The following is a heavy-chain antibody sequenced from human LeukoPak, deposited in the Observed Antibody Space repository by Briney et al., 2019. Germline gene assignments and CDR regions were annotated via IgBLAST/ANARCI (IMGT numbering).Heavy chain of an antibody. CDR2: TYYRSKWSN. CDR3: VRGGGALNQ. Sequence: PSRTLSLTCAISGDSVSSNSAAWNWIRQSPSRGLEWLGRTYYRSKWSNDSAASVKGRITISPDTSKNQFSLQLQSMTPEDTAVYYCVRGGGALNQWGQGTLVTVSS. D-gene: IGHD1-14*01. J-gene: IGHJ4*02. V-gene: IGHV6-1*01. CDR1: GDSVSSNSAA.